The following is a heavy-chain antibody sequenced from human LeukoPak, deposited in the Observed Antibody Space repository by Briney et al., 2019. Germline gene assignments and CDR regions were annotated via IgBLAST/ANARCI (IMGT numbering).Heavy chain of an antibody. Sequence: PSETLSLTCAVSGGSISSGGYSWSWIRQPPGKGLEWIGHIYYSGYTSYNPSLKSRVTISVDTSKNQFSLKLSSVTAADTAVYYCARHTRITIFWRNTHPFTVWGQGTLVTVSS. CDR3: ARHTRITIFWRNTHPFTV. CDR1: GGSISSGGYS. V-gene: IGHV4-30-4*07. D-gene: IGHD3-9*01. J-gene: IGHJ4*02. CDR2: IYYSGYT.